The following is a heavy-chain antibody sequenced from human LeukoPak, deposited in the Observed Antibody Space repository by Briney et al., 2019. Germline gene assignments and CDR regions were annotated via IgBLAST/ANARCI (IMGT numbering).Heavy chain of an antibody. V-gene: IGHV3-48*02. J-gene: IGHJ4*02. Sequence: GGSLRLSCAASGSTFSTYSMNWVRQAPGKGLEWVASISGSSTTIYYADSVKGRFTISRDNVKASLYLQMISLRDEDTAVYYCARRLGTTMLDYWGQGTLVTVSS. CDR2: ISGSSTTI. D-gene: IGHD1-26*01. CDR1: GSTFSTYS. CDR3: ARRLGTTMLDY.